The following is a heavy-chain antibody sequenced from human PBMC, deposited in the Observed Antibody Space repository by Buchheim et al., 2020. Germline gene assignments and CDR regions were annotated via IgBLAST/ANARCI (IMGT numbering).Heavy chain of an antibody. CDR2: NYYTGST. J-gene: IGHJ4*02. D-gene: IGHD2-2*01. CDR3: ARRFCSSTSCYEGLHY. V-gene: IGHV4-61*01. Sequence: QVQLQESGPGLVKSSETLSLTCTVSGGSVSSGSYYWSWIRQPPGKGLEWIGYNYYTGSTNYNPSLKSRVTISMDTYRNPFSLKLNSVTAADTAVYYCARRFCSSTSCYEGLHYWGQGTL. CDR1: GGSVSSGSYY.